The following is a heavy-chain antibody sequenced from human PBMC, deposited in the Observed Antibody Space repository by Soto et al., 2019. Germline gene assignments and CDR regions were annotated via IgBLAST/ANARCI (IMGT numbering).Heavy chain of an antibody. V-gene: IGHV3-23*01. CDR1: GFTFSSQA. D-gene: IGHD5-18*01. CDR2: ISGSGGST. Sequence: EVQLLESGGGLVQPGGSLRLSCAASGFTFSSQAMSWVRQAPGKGLEWVSAISGSGGSTYYADSVKGRFTISRDNSKNTLYLQMNSLRAEDTAVYYCARHLLIQLWSPFDYWGQGTLVTVAS. CDR3: ARHLLIQLWSPFDY. J-gene: IGHJ4*02.